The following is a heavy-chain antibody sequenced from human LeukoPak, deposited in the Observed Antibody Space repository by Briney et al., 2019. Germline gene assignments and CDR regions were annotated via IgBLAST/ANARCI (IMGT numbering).Heavy chain of an antibody. D-gene: IGHD1-26*01. J-gene: IGHJ4*02. CDR3: AKTLGRTTITYFGY. Sequence: GGSLRLSCAASGFTFSSYSMNWVRQAPGKGLEWVSAISGSGGSTYYADSVKGRFTISRDNSKNTLYLQMNSLRAEDTAVYYCAKTLGRTTITYFGYWGQGTLVTVSS. CDR2: ISGSGGST. V-gene: IGHV3-23*01. CDR1: GFTFSSYS.